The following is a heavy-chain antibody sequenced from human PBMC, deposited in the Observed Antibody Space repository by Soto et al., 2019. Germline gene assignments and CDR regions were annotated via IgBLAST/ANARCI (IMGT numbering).Heavy chain of an antibody. J-gene: IGHJ5*02. D-gene: IGHD2-2*01. V-gene: IGHV4-31*03. Sequence: QVQLQESGPGLVKPSQTLSLTCTVSGGSISSGGYYWSWIRQHPGKGLEWIGYIYYSGSAYYNPXRQSRDTISVXXCXDXXSRGLRSVPAAVTTYDYCASDAGGWYHLLVPWFVLWGRGSLVTV. CDR3: ASDAGGWYHLLVPWFVL. CDR1: GGSISSGGYY. CDR2: IYYSGSA.